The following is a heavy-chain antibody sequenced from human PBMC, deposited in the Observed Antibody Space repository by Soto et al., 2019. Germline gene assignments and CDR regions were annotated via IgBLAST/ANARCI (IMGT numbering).Heavy chain of an antibody. CDR3: ARGDVHHYYGMDV. CDR1: GGSFSGYY. V-gene: IGHV4-34*01. CDR2: INHSGST. Sequence: QVQLQQWGAGLLKPSETLSLTCAVYGGSFSGYYWSWIRQPPGKGLEWIGEINHSGSTNYNPSLKSRVTISVDTSKNQFSLKLSSVTAADTAVYYCARGDVHHYYGMDVWGQGTTVTVSS. J-gene: IGHJ6*02. D-gene: IGHD3-16*01.